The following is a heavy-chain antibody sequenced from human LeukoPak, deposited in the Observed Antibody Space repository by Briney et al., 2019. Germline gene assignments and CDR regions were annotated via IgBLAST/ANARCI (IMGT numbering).Heavy chain of an antibody. CDR1: GFIVSNYA. CDR2: VSGSGGST. CDR3: AKGAASRGYTYVAN. V-gene: IGHV3-23*01. J-gene: IGHJ4*02. D-gene: IGHD5-18*01. Sequence: GGSLRLSCAASGFIVSNYAMTWVRQAPGKGLEWVSTVSGSGGSTYYADSVKGRFTISRDNSNNTLYLQMNSLRAEDTAVYYCAKGAASRGYTYVANWGQGTLVTVSS.